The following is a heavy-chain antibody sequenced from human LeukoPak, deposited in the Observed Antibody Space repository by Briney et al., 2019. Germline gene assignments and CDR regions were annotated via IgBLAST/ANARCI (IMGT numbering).Heavy chain of an antibody. D-gene: IGHD1-1*01. V-gene: IGHV1-46*01. CDR2: INPSGGST. CDR1: GYTFTSYY. Sequence: ASVKVSCKASGYTFTSYYMHWVRQAPGQGLEWMGIINPSGGSTSYAQKFQGRVTMTEDTSTDTAYMELSSLRSEDTAVYYCATSRLERQAKFDYWGQGTLVTVSS. CDR3: ATSRLERQAKFDY. J-gene: IGHJ4*02.